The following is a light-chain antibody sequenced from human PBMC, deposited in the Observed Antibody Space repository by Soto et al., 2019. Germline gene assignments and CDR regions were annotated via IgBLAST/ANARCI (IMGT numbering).Light chain of an antibody. J-gene: IGKJ4*01. V-gene: IGKV3-15*01. Sequence: EIVMTQSPAILSVSPGERATLSCRASQSVSSNLAWFQQKPGQTPRLLFNGASTRATGIPARFTGSGSGTEFILTISSLQSEDFAVYYCQHYNNWVGTFGGGTKVEIK. CDR3: QHYNNWVGT. CDR2: GAS. CDR1: QSVSSN.